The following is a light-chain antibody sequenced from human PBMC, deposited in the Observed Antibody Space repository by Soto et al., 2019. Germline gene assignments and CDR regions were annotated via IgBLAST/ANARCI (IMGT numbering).Light chain of an antibody. J-gene: IGKJ5*01. Sequence: DIQMTQSPSSLSASVGDRVTITCQASQDSSNYLNWYQQKPGKAPKLLIYDASNLETGVPSRFSGSGSGTDFTFTISSLQAEDIATYYCQQYDNLPISCGQGTRLEIK. CDR2: DAS. CDR1: QDSSNY. V-gene: IGKV1-33*01. CDR3: QQYDNLPIS.